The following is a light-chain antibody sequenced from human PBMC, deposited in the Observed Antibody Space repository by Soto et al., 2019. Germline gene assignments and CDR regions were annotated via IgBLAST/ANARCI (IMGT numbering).Light chain of an antibody. J-gene: IGKJ1*01. CDR2: GAS. V-gene: IGKV3-20*01. CDR1: QSVSSSY. Sequence: EIVLTQSPGTLSLSPGERATLSCRASQSVSSSYLAWYQQKPGQAPRLLIHGASSRATGIPDRISGSGSGTEFTLTISSLQPDDFATYYCQQYNSYWTFGQGTKVDIK. CDR3: QQYNSYWT.